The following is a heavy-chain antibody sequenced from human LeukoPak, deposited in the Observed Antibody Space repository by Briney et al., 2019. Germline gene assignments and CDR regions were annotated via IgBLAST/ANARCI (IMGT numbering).Heavy chain of an antibody. V-gene: IGHV3-48*02. CDR3: ASSDDYGGNRFDY. J-gene: IGHJ4*02. CDR1: GLHFSIYS. CDR2: ISSSATSI. Sequence: GGSLRLSCAASGLHFSIYSMNWVRQPPGKGLEWVSYISSSATSIYYADSVRRRFTISRDNAKNSLFLQMDSLRDDDTAVYYCASSDDYGGNRFDYWGRGTLVTVSS. D-gene: IGHD4-23*01.